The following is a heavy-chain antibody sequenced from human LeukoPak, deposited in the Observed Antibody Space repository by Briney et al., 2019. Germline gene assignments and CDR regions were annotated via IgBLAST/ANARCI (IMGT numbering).Heavy chain of an antibody. D-gene: IGHD5-24*01. J-gene: IGHJ5*02. CDR1: GGSFSGYY. CDR3: ASRDGNQYNWFDP. Sequence: SETMSLTCAVYGGSFSGYYWSWIRQPPGKGLEWIGEINHSGSTNYNPSLKSRVTISVDTSKNQFSLKLSSVTAADTAVYYCASRDGNQYNWFDPWGQGTLVTVSS. V-gene: IGHV4-34*01. CDR2: INHSGST.